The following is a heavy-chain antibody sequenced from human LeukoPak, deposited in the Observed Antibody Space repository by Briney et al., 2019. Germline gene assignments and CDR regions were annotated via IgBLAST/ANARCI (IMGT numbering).Heavy chain of an antibody. J-gene: IGHJ4*02. CDR3: ARATSFDY. V-gene: IGHV3-48*03. CDR1: GFTFTSYE. CDR2: ITISGSTI. Sequence: PGGSLRLSCAASGFTFTSYEMNWVRQAPGKGLEWVSYITISGSTIYYAASVKGRFTISRDNAKNSLYLQMNSLRAEDTAVYYCARATSFDYWGQGTLVTVSS.